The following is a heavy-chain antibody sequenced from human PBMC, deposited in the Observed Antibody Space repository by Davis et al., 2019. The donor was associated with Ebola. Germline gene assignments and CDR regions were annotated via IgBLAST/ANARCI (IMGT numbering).Heavy chain of an antibody. CDR1: GYSFTDDG. CDR2: ISTYNGNT. CDR3: ARDQYGDYVVYSG. D-gene: IGHD4-17*01. Sequence: AASVKVSCKASGYSFTDDGISWVRQAPGQGLEWMGWISTYNGNTNYAQKVQGRITMTTDTSTSTAYMELRSLRSEDTAVYYCARDQYGDYVVYSGWGQGTLVTVSS. V-gene: IGHV1-18*01. J-gene: IGHJ4*02.